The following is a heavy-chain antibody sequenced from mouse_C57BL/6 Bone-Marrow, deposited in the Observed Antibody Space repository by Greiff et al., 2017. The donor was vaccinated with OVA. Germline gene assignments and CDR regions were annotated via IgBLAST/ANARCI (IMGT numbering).Heavy chain of an antibody. J-gene: IGHJ2*01. CDR1: GYAFSSSW. CDR2: IYPGDGDT. D-gene: IGHD2-5*01. CDR3: ADSNSFDY. Sequence: VKLMESGPELVKPGASVKISCKASGYAFSSSWMNWVKQRPGKGLEWIGRIYPGDGDTNYNGKFKGKATLTADKSSSTAYMQLSSLTSEDSAVYFCADSNSFDYWGQGTTLTVSS. V-gene: IGHV1-82*01.